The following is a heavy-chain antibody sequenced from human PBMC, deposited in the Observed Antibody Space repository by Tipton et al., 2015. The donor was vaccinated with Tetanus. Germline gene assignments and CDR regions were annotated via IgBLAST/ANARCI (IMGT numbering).Heavy chain of an antibody. V-gene: IGHV4-59*01. J-gene: IGHJ4*02. CDR3: ARELGTSRFH. CDR1: GDFITSFY. D-gene: IGHD1-7*01. CDR2: IFYRGTT. Sequence: TLSLTCTVSGDFITSFYWSWIRQPPGKGLEWIGYIFYRGTTNYNPSLKSRVTISLDTSKNQFSLQLSSVTAADTAVYYCARELGTSRFHWGRGPLLTVSS.